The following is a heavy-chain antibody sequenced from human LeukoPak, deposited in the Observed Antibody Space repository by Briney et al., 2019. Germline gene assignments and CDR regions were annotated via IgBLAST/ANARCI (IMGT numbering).Heavy chain of an antibody. V-gene: IGHV3-30-3*01. D-gene: IGHD6-19*01. CDR1: GFTFSSYA. Sequence: GGSLRLSCAASGFTFSSYAMHWVRQAPGKGLEWVAVISYDGSNKYYADSVKGRFTISRDNSKNTLYLQMNSLRAEGTAVYYCARGHLRIAVADDFDYWGQGTLVTVSS. J-gene: IGHJ4*02. CDR2: ISYDGSNK. CDR3: ARGHLRIAVADDFDY.